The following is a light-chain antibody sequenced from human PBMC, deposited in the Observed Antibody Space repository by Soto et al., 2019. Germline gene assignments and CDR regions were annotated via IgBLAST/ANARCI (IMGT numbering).Light chain of an antibody. CDR1: QTISSC. J-gene: IGKJ1*01. V-gene: IGKV1-5*01. Sequence: YIEDRATLSCRASQTISSCLAWYQQKPGQAPKLLIYNASNLESGVPSRFSGSGSGTEFTLTIISLQPDDFAPYYCQHSNSYSEGFAQGTILDIK. CDR3: QHSNSYSEG. CDR2: NAS.